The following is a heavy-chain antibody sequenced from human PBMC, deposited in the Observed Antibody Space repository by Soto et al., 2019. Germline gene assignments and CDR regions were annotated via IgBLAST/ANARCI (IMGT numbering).Heavy chain of an antibody. CDR2: IRSKANSYAT. J-gene: IGHJ4*02. V-gene: IGHV3-73*01. CDR1: GSTVSGSA. D-gene: IGHD7-27*01. CDR3: TTVQLGITDY. Sequence: TGGSLRLSCAASGSTVSGSAMHWVRQASGKGLEWVGRIRSKANSYATAFAASVKGRFTITRDDSKNTAYLQLNSLKTEDTAVYYCTTVQLGITDYWGQGT.